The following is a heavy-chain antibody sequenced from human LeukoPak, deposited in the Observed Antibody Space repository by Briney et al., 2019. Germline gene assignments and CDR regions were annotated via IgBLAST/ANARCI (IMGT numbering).Heavy chain of an antibody. CDR3: ARGTVVTLVYYYGMDV. CDR1: GYTFTSYY. D-gene: IGHD4-23*01. J-gene: IGHJ6*02. V-gene: IGHV1-46*01. Sequence: ASVKVSCKASGYTFTSYYMHWVRQAPGQGLEWMGIINPSGGSTSYAQKFQGRVTMTRDTSTSTAYMELSSLRSEDTAVYYCARGTVVTLVYYYGMDVWGQGTTVTVSS. CDR2: INPSGGST.